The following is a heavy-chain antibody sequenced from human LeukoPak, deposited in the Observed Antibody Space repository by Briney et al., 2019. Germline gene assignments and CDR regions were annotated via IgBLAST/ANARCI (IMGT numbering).Heavy chain of an antibody. CDR2: ISYDGSNK. Sequence: GGSLRLSCAASGFTFSSYAMHWVRQAPGKGLEWVAVISYDGSNKYYADSVKGRFTISRDNSKNTLYLQMNSLRAEDTAVYYCARDRLNFARDTVTTFYGMDVWGQGTTVTVSS. V-gene: IGHV3-30-3*01. J-gene: IGHJ6*02. D-gene: IGHD4-17*01. CDR3: ARDRLNFARDTVTTFYGMDV. CDR1: GFTFSSYA.